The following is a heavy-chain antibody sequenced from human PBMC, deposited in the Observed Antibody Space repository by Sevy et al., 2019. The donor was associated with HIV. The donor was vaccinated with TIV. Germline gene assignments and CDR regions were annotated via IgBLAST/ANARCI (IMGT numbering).Heavy chain of an antibody. Sequence: GGSLRLSCAASGFTFSSYEMNWVRQAPGKGLEWVSCISSSGSTIYYADSVKGRFTISRDNAKNSLYLQMNSLRAEDTAVYYCARNTLMGATRTGFDYWGREPWSPSPQ. V-gene: IGHV3-48*03. CDR1: GFTFSSYE. CDR2: ISSSGSTI. CDR3: ARNTLMGATRTGFDY. D-gene: IGHD1-26*01. J-gene: IGHJ4*02.